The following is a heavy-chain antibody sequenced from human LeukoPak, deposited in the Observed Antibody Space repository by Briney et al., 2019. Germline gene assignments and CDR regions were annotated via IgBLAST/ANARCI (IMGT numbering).Heavy chain of an antibody. CDR2: IKQDGSEK. CDR3: ARDGCSSTSCYLPYQYYYMNV. CDR1: GFTFSSYW. J-gene: IGHJ6*03. D-gene: IGHD2-2*01. V-gene: IGHV3-7*01. Sequence: GGSLRLSCAASGFTFSSYWMSWVRQAPGKGLEWVANIKQDGSEKYYVDSVKGRFTISRDNAKNSLHLQMNSLRAEDTAVYYCARDGCSSTSCYLPYQYYYMNVWGQGTTVTVSS.